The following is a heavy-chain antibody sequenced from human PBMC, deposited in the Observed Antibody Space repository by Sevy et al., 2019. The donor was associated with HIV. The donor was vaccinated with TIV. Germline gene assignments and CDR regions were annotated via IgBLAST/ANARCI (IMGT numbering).Heavy chain of an antibody. CDR2: ISSSSSTI. D-gene: IGHD3-10*01. J-gene: IGHJ3*01. Sequence: GGSLRLSCAASGFTFSSYSMNWVRQAPGKGLEWVSYISSSSSTIYYADSVKGRFTISRDNAKNSVYLQMNSLRVEDTAVYYCARPYGSGSWEAFDLWGQGTLVTVSS. CDR3: ARPYGSGSWEAFDL. CDR1: GFTFSSYS. V-gene: IGHV3-48*01.